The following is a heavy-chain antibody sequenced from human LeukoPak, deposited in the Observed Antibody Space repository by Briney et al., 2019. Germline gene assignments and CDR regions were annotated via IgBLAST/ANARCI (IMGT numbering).Heavy chain of an antibody. CDR1: GFTFSSYS. J-gene: IGHJ6*03. Sequence: GGSLRLSCAASGFTFSSYSMNWVRQAPGKGLEWVSYISSSSSTIYYADSVKGRFTISRDNAKNSLYLQMNSLRAEDTAVYYCARDCSGYSRGVYYYYYMDVWGKGTTVTVSS. D-gene: IGHD3-22*01. V-gene: IGHV3-48*01. CDR2: ISSSSSTI. CDR3: ARDCSGYSRGVYYYYYMDV.